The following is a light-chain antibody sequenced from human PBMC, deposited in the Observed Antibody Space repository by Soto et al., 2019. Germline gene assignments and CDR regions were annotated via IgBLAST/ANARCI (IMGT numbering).Light chain of an antibody. J-gene: IGLJ3*02. Sequence: QSALTQPASVSGSPGQSITISYTGTSSDIGGYNSVSWYQQHPGKVPKLLIYDVTNRPSGISNRFSGSKSGNTASLTISGLQAEDEADYYCSSYGSSNTVVFGGGTKLTVL. CDR1: SSDIGGYNS. V-gene: IGLV2-14*01. CDR2: DVT. CDR3: SSYGSSNTVV.